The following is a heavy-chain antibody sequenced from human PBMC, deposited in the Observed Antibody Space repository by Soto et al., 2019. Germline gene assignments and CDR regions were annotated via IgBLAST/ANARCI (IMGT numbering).Heavy chain of an antibody. V-gene: IGHV3-9*01. D-gene: IGHD4-17*01. CDR2: ISWNSGSI. J-gene: IGHJ4*02. CDR3: AKSRAEGDYGEAYYFDY. CDR1: GFTFDDYA. Sequence: EVQLVESGGGLVQPGRSLRLSCAASGFTFDDYAMHWVRQAPGKGLEWVSGISWNSGSIGYADSVKGRFTISRDNAKNSLYLQMNSLRAEDTALYYCAKSRAEGDYGEAYYFDYWGQGTLVTVSS.